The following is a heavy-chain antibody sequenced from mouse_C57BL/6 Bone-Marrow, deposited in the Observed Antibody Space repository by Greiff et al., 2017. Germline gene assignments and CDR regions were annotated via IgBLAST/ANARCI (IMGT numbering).Heavy chain of an antibody. CDR1: GYTFTSYG. V-gene: IGHV1-81*01. Sequence: VQVVESGAELARPGASVKLSCKASGYTFTSYGISWVKQRTGQGLEWIGEIYPRSGNTYYNEKFKGKATLTADKSSSTAYMELRSLTSEDSAVYFCAIYYYGIFAYWGQGTLVTVSA. CDR3: AIYYYGIFAY. CDR2: IYPRSGNT. D-gene: IGHD1-1*01. J-gene: IGHJ3*01.